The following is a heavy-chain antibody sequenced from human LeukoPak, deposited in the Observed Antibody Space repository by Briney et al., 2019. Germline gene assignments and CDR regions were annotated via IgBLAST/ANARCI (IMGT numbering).Heavy chain of an antibody. J-gene: IGHJ4*02. CDR2: IWYDGSNK. Sequence: GRSLRLSCAASGFTFSSYGMHWVRQAPGKGLEWVAVIWYDGSNKYYADSVKGRFTISRDNSKNTLYLQMNSLRAEDTAVYYCAILGGNLPFDHWGRGTLVTVSS. CDR1: GFTFSSYG. CDR3: AILGGNLPFDH. D-gene: IGHD4-23*01. V-gene: IGHV3-33*01.